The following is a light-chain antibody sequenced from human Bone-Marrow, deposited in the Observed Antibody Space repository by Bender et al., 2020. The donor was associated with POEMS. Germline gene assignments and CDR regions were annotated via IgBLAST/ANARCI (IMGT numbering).Light chain of an antibody. CDR1: SSDIDAYNF. Sequence: QSALTQPASVSGSPGQSITISCSGTSSDIDAYNFVSWYQQHPGKAPKLLIYEVSKWPSGFHNRFSGSKFGDTASLTVAGLQAEDEAVYYCSSYTGNNNYVFGTGTKVTVL. V-gene: IGLV2-8*01. CDR3: SSYTGNNNYV. J-gene: IGLJ1*01. CDR2: EVS.